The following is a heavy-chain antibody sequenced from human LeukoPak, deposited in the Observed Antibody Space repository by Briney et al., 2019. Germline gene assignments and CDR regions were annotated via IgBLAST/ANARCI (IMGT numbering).Heavy chain of an antibody. V-gene: IGHV4-39*01. CDR2: IYYSGTT. CDR1: GGSISSSSYS. CDR3: ARLRFDFWSGYTHPYFDY. D-gene: IGHD3-3*01. J-gene: IGHJ4*02. Sequence: SETLSLTCTVSGGSISSSSYSWGWIRQPPGKGLEWIVSIYYSGTTYYNPSLKSRVTISVDTSKTQFSLKLSSVAATDTAVYFCARLRFDFWSGYTHPYFDYWGQGTLVTVSS.